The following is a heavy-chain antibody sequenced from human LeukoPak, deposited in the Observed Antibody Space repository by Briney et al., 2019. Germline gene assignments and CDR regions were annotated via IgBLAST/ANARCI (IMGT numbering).Heavy chain of an antibody. CDR2: INPNSGET. CDR1: GYTFTDYY. D-gene: IGHD4-11*01. J-gene: IGHJ4*02. CDR3: ARDRDYSNTERGFDY. V-gene: IGHV1-2*02. Sequence: ASVKVSCKTSGYTFTDYYIHWVRHAPGPGLEWMGWINPNSGETNSAQKFQGRVTMTGDTSISTAYMELRRVTSDDTAVYYCARDRDYSNTERGFDYWGQGTLVTVSS.